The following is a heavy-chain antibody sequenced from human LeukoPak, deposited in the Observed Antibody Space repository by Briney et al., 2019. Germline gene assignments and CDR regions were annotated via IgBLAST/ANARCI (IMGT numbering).Heavy chain of an antibody. Sequence: PSETLSLTCAVYGRSFSGYYWSWIRQPPRRGLEWVGEINHSGSTNYNPSLKSRVTISVDTSKNQFSLKLSSVTAADTAVYYCASSLHYDSSGYFYWGQGTLVTVSS. J-gene: IGHJ4*02. CDR3: ASSLHYDSSGYFY. CDR2: INHSGST. V-gene: IGHV4-34*01. CDR1: GRSFSGYY. D-gene: IGHD3-22*01.